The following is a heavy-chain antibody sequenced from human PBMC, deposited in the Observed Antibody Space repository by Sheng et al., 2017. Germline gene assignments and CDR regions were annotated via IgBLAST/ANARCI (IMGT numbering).Heavy chain of an antibody. CDR2: ISYDGSNK. D-gene: IGHD2-2*01. Sequence: QVQLVESGGGVVQPGRSLRLSCAASGFTFSSYAMHWVRQAPGKGLEWVAVISYDGSNKYYADSVKGRFTISRDNSKNTLYLQMNSLRAEDTAVYYCARVRYQLLGPDDYWGQGTLVTVSS. J-gene: IGHJ4*02. CDR3: ARVRYQLLGPDDY. V-gene: IGHV3-30*04. CDR1: GFTFSSYA.